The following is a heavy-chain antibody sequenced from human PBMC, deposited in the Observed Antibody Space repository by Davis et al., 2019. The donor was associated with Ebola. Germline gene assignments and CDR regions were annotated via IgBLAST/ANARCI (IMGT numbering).Heavy chain of an antibody. CDR1: GGTFTNYA. Sequence: ASVKVSCKTSGGTFTNYAVNWVRQAPGQGLEWMGWINTNTGNPTYAQGFTGRFVFSLDTSVSTAYLQISSLKAEDTAVYYCARGGVLYGNLYYFDYWGQGTLVTVSS. CDR3: ARGGVLYGNLYYFDY. V-gene: IGHV7-4-1*02. J-gene: IGHJ4*02. CDR2: INTNTGNP. D-gene: IGHD2-8*01.